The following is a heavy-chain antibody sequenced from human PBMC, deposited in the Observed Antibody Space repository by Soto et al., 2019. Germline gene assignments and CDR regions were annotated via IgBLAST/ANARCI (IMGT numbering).Heavy chain of an antibody. CDR3: AHRYHYSDSSGYFHYFDY. CDR2: IYWNDDK. V-gene: IGHV2-5*01. D-gene: IGHD3-22*01. Sequence: QITLKESGPTLVKPTQTLTLTCTFSGFSLSTSGVGVGWIRQPPGKALEWLALIYWNDDKRYSPSLKSRLTITKDTSKNQVVLTMTNMDPVDTATYYCAHRYHYSDSSGYFHYFDYWGQGTLVTVSS. J-gene: IGHJ4*02. CDR1: GFSLSTSGVG.